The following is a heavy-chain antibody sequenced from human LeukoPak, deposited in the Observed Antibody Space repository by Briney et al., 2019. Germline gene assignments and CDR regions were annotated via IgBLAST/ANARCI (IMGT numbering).Heavy chain of an antibody. V-gene: IGHV3-15*07. CDR3: TTDGYSSGWPQTSFDY. J-gene: IGHJ4*02. D-gene: IGHD6-19*01. CDR1: GFTFSNAW. CDR2: IKSKTDGGTT. Sequence: NPRGSLRLSCAASGFTFSNAWMNWVRQAPGKGLERVGRIKSKTDGGTTDYAAPVKGRFTISRDDSKNTLYLQMNSLKTEDTAVYYCTTDGYSSGWPQTSFDYWGQGTLVTVSS.